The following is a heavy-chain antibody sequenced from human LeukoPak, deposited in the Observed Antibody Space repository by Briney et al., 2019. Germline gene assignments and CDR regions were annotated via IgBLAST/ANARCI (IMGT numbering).Heavy chain of an antibody. CDR1: GFIFSSYG. V-gene: IGHV3-30*02. D-gene: IGHD6-6*01. J-gene: IGHJ5*02. Sequence: RGSLRLSCAASGFIFSSYGMHWVRQAPGKGLEWVALIRYDGSEKYYVDSVKGRFTISRDNSKNTLYLQMSSLRAEDTAVYYCAKDKIAVRPGWFDPWGQGTLVTVSS. CDR3: AKDKIAVRPGWFDP. CDR2: IRYDGSEK.